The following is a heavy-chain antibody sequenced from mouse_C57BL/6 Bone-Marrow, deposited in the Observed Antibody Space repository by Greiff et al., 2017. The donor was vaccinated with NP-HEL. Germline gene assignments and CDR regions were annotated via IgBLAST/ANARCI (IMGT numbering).Heavy chain of an antibody. CDR1: GYTFTSYW. V-gene: IGHV1-64*01. CDR2: IHPNSGST. Sequence: VQLQQPGAELVKPGASVKLSCKASGYTFTSYWMHWVKQRPGQGLEWIGMIHPNSGSTNYNEKFKSKATLTVDKSSSTAYMQLSSLTSEDSAVYYCARSGTTVVPLDYAMDYWGQGTSVTVSS. D-gene: IGHD1-1*01. CDR3: ARSGTTVVPLDYAMDY. J-gene: IGHJ4*01.